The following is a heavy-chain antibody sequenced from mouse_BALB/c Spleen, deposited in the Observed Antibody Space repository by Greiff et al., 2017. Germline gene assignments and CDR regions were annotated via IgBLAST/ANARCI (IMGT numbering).Heavy chain of an antibody. CDR2: ISYDGSN. V-gene: IGHV3-6*02. CDR3: ARGEDLLWAFAY. CDR1: GYSITSGYY. J-gene: IGHJ3*01. D-gene: IGHD2-1*01. Sequence: DVKLQESGPGLVKPSQSLSLTCSVTGYSITSGYYWNWIRQFPGNKLEWMGYISYDGSNNYNPSLKNRISITRDTSKNQFFLKLNSVTTEDTATYYCARGEDLLWAFAYWGQGTLVTVSA.